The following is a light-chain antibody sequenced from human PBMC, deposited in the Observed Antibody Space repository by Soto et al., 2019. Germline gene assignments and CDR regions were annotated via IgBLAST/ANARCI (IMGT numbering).Light chain of an antibody. J-gene: IGKJ4*01. CDR3: QQYDNLPPALT. V-gene: IGKV1-33*01. CDR1: QDISNY. CDR2: DAS. Sequence: DIQMTQPPSSLSASVGDRVTITCQASQDISNYLNWYQQKPGKAPKLLIYDASNLETGVPSRFSGSGSGTDFTFTISSLQPEDIATYYCQQYDNLPPALTFGGGTKVEIK.